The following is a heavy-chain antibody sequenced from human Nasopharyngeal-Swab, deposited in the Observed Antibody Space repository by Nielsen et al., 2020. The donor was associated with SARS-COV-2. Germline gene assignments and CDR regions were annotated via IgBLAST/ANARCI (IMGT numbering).Heavy chain of an antibody. CDR2: ISGSGGTT. V-gene: IGHV3-23*01. D-gene: IGHD3-9*01. CDR3: AKGRYYDILTGYNY. J-gene: IGHJ4*02. CDR1: GFTFSSYA. Sequence: GESLKISCAASGFTFSSYAMTWVRQAPGKGLEWVSAISGSGGTTFYADSVKGRFTISRDNSKNTLSLQMNSLRAEDTAVYYCAKGRYYDILTGYNYWGRGTLVTVSS.